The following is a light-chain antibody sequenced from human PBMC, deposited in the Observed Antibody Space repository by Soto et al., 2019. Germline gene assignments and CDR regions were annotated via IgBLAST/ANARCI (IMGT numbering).Light chain of an antibody. Sequence: EIVLTQSPGTLSLSPGARATLSCRASQSISSTNLAWYQQKPGQAPRLLIYGASTRATGIPDRYSGSGSGTDFTLTISRLEPEDFAVYYCQQYSRSLGTFGEGTKVEIK. CDR3: QQYSRSLGT. J-gene: IGKJ1*01. CDR1: QSISSTN. V-gene: IGKV3-20*01. CDR2: GAS.